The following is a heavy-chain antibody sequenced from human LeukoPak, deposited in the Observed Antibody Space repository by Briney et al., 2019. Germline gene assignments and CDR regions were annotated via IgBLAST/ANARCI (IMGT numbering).Heavy chain of an antibody. J-gene: IGHJ4*02. CDR1: GFTVSSTY. CDR2: IYIDGTT. V-gene: IGHV3-66*01. Sequence: GGSLRLSCAASGFTVSSTYMTWVRQAPGKGLEWVPIIYIDGTTYYADSVKGRFTISRDNAKNTVYLQMNSLRAEDAAVYYCAKAPVTTCSGAYCYPFDYWGQGTLVTVSS. CDR3: AKAPVTTCSGAYCYPFDY. D-gene: IGHD2-15*01.